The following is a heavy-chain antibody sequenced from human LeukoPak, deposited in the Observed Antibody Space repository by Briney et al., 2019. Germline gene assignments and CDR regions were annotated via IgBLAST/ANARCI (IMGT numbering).Heavy chain of an antibody. V-gene: IGHV3-23*01. CDR1: GFTFSSYA. J-gene: IGHJ6*02. Sequence: PGGSLRLSCAASGFTFSSYAMSWVRQAPGKGLEWVSVISGSGGSTYSADSVKGRFTISRDNSKSTLYLQMNSLRAEDTAVYYCGRYYVMDVWGQGTSVTVSS. CDR2: ISGSGGST. CDR3: GRYYVMDV.